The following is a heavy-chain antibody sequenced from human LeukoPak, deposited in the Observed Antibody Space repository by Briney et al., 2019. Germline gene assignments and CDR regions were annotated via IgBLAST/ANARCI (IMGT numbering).Heavy chain of an antibody. D-gene: IGHD7-27*01. V-gene: IGHV1-69*05. CDR2: IIPIYDAP. CDR1: GDTFGSFA. J-gene: IGHJ3*02. Sequence: ASVKVSCKASGDTFGSFAIHWVRQAPGQGLEWMGGIIPIYDAPTYAQKFQGRVTMITDESTSTAYMELSTLRSDDTAMYYCTRRFQLGIGAFDIWGQGTMVTVSS. CDR3: TRRFQLGIGAFDI.